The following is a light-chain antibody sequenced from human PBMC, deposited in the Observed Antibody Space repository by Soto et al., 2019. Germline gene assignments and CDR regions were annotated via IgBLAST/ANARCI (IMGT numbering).Light chain of an antibody. CDR2: EVS. V-gene: IGLV2-8*01. J-gene: IGLJ2*01. CDR1: SSDVGGYNY. Sequence: QSALTQPPSASGSPGQSVTISCTGTSSDVGGYNYVSWYQQHPGKAPKLMIYEVSKRPSGVPDRFSGSKSGNTASLTVSGQDAEDEADYYCCSYGGNNVVFGGGTKLTVL. CDR3: CSYGGNNVV.